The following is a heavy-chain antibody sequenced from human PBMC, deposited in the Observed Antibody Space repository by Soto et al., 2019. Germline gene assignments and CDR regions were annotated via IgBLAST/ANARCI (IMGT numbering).Heavy chain of an antibody. D-gene: IGHD5-12*01. J-gene: IGHJ6*02. Sequence: ASVKVSCKASGCTFTSYAMHWVRQAPGQRLEWMGWINAGNGNTKYSQKFQGRVTITRDTSASTAYMELSSLRSEDTAVYYCARGEEMATLRFYYYYYGMDVWGQGTTVTVSS. CDR1: GCTFTSYA. CDR3: ARGEEMATLRFYYYYYGMDV. CDR2: INAGNGNT. V-gene: IGHV1-3*01.